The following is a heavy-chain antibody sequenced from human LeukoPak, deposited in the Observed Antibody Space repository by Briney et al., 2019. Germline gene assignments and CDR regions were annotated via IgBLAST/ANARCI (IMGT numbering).Heavy chain of an antibody. CDR3: ARGANIVVVPASTDFDY. Sequence: PSETLSLTCAVYGGSFSGYYWSWIRQPPGKGLEWIGEINHSGSTNYNPSLKSRVTISVDTSKNQSSLKLSSVTAADTAVYYCARGANIVVVPASTDFDYWGQGTLVTVSS. CDR2: INHSGST. J-gene: IGHJ4*02. V-gene: IGHV4-34*01. D-gene: IGHD2-2*01. CDR1: GGSFSGYY.